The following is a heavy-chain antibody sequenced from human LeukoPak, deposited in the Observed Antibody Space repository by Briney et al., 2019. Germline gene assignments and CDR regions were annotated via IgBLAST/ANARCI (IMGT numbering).Heavy chain of an antibody. Sequence: SVKVSCKASGFTFTSSAVQWVRQARGQRLEWIGWIVVGSGNTNYAQKFQERVTITRDMSTSAAYMELSSLRSEDTAVYYCAVGFTIFGLPDAFDIWGQGTMVTVSS. CDR3: AVGFTIFGLPDAFDI. J-gene: IGHJ3*02. CDR2: IVVGSGNT. CDR1: GFTFTSSA. V-gene: IGHV1-58*01. D-gene: IGHD3-3*01.